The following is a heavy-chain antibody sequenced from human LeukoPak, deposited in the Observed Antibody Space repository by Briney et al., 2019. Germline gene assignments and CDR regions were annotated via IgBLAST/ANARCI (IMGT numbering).Heavy chain of an antibody. V-gene: IGHV3-33*04. Sequence: PGRSLRLSCAASGFTFSSYGMHWVRQAPGKGLEWVAFIWYEEETIYYADSVRGRFTISRDHSKNMLYLQMNSLRSEDTAVYYCARAWGFVEWFIDSGGQGTLVTVSS. CDR3: ARAWGFVEWFIDS. J-gene: IGHJ4*02. D-gene: IGHD3-3*01. CDR2: IWYEEETI. CDR1: GFTFSSYG.